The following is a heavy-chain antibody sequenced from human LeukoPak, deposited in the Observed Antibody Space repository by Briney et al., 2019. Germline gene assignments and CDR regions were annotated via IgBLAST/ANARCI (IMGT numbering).Heavy chain of an antibody. J-gene: IGHJ3*02. CDR3: ARGGGYAFDI. Sequence: PGGSLRLSCAASGFIFSDYFISWVRQAPGKGLEWLSYVSTTGSHTNYADSVKGRFTISRDNVKKSLYLQMNSLRRDDTAVYYCARGGGYAFDIWGQGTVVTVSS. CDR1: GFIFSDYF. D-gene: IGHD6-25*01. V-gene: IGHV3-11*05. CDR2: VSTTGSHT.